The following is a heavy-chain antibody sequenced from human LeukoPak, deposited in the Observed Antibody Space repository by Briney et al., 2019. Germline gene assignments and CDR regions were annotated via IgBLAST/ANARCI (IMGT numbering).Heavy chain of an antibody. J-gene: IGHJ4*02. D-gene: IGHD7-27*01. CDR1: GGSISSYY. CDR3: ASNTGTVFGY. CDR2: VYYTGST. V-gene: IGHV4-59*01. Sequence: PSETLSLTCTVSGGSISSYYWSWIRQPPGKGLEWIGYVYYTGSTEYNPSLRSRVTISLEMSKQQFSLTLTSVTAADTAVYYCASNTGTVFGYWGRGALVTVSS.